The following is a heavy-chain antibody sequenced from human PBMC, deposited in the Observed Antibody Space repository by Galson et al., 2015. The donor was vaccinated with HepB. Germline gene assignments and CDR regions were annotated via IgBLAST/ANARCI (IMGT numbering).Heavy chain of an antibody. CDR2: ISGYNGRA. J-gene: IGHJ3*02. D-gene: IGHD6-13*01. V-gene: IGHV1-18*01. CDR3: ARDLAAETTDAFDI. CDR1: GYSFTSYG. Sequence: SVKVSCKASGYSFTSYGVTWVRQAPGQGLQWMGWISGYNGRAIYAQEFQVRVTLTTDTSTTTASMEVRRLTSDDTAIYYCARDLAAETTDAFDIWGQGTMVIVSS.